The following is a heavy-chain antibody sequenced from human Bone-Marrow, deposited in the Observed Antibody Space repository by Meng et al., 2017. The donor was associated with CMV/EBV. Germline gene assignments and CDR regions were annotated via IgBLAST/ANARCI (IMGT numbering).Heavy chain of an antibody. D-gene: IGHD2-2*01. CDR2: ISAGSGST. CDR1: GFTFTSYA. CDR3: ARVNERLVVPAAMSGYYGMDV. J-gene: IGHJ6*02. Sequence: GESLKISCAASGFTFTSYAMSWVRQSPGKGLEWVSSISAGSGSTYYADSVKGRFTLSRDKSKNTLYLQMNSLRAEDRAVYYCARVNERLVVPAAMSGYYGMDVWGQGTTVTVSS. V-gene: IGHV3-23*01.